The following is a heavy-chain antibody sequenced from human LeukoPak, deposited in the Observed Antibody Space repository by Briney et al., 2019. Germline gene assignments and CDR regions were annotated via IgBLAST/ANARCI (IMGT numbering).Heavy chain of an antibody. V-gene: IGHV3-64D*09. J-gene: IGHJ4*02. CDR3: VKGQEVVYTPTFDS. Sequence: GGSLRLSCSASGFTFSSYAMHWVRQAPGKGLEYVAAIGTKRVSTYYADSVETRFTISRDNSMNTVYLQMTSLDPDDTAVYYCVKGQEVVYTPTFDSWGQGTLVTVSS. D-gene: IGHD2-8*02. CDR2: IGTKRVST. CDR1: GFTFSSYA.